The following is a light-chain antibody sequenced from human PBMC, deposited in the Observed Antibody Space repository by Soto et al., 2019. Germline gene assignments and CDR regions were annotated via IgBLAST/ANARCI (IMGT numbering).Light chain of an antibody. J-gene: IGKJ3*01. Sequence: DIQMTQSPSSLSASVGDRVTITCQASQDISNYLNWYQKKPGKAHKLLIYYASNLETGVPSSFSGSVSVTDYTFTISSLQPEDIATYYCHQNDNPEYTVGAGTKVDIK. CDR1: QDISNY. CDR2: YAS. CDR3: HQNDNPEYT. V-gene: IGKV1-33*01.